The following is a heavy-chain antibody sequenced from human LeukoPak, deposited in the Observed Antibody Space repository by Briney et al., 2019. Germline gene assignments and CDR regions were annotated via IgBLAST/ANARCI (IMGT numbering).Heavy chain of an antibody. V-gene: IGHV3-30*02. CDR3: AKVTQDIVVVPVVETLDY. CDR1: GFSFRKYS. J-gene: IGHJ4*02. D-gene: IGHD2-2*01. CDR2: IRYDGN. Sequence: GGSLRLSCVASGFSFRKYSMSWVRQAPGQGLEWVACIRYDGNKYADAVKGRFTVSRDNSKDMVYLQMDSLRAEDTAVYYCAKVTQDIVVVPVVETLDYWGQGTLVTVSS.